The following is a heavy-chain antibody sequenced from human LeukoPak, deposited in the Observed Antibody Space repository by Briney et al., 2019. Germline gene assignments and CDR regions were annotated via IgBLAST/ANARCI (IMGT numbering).Heavy chain of an antibody. J-gene: IGHJ4*02. V-gene: IGHV4-34*12. CDR3: ARGLASGYPPIPFDY. CDR2: IIDTGST. Sequence: GSLRLSCAASGFTFSSYAMNWVRQAPGKGLEWIGEIIDTGSTKYNSSLKSRVTISVDTSKNQFSLSLDSVTAADTAVYYCARGLASGYPPIPFDYWGQGTLVTASS. CDR1: GFTFSSYA. D-gene: IGHD3-3*01.